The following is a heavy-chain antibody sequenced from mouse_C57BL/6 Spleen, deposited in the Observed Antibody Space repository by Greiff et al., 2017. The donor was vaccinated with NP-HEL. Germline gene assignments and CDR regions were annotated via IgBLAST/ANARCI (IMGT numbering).Heavy chain of an antibody. Sequence: QVQLQQSGAELVRPGASVTLSCKASGYTFTDYEMHWVKQTPVHGLEWIGAIDPETGGTAYNQKFKGKAILTADKSSSTAYMELRSLTSEDSAVYYCTRSYYGNYVGYFDYWGQGTTLTVSS. V-gene: IGHV1-15*01. CDR3: TRSYYGNYVGYFDY. CDR1: GYTFTDYE. CDR2: IDPETGGT. J-gene: IGHJ2*01. D-gene: IGHD2-10*01.